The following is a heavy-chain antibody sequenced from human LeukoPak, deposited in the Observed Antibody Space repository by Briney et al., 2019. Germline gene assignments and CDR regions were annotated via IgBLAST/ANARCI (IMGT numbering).Heavy chain of an antibody. CDR3: ARDQEGFDY. J-gene: IGHJ4*02. CDR2: IYPRDGST. CDR1: GYTFTSNY. V-gene: IGHV1-46*01. Sequence: ASVKVSCKASGYTFTSNYIRWVRQAPGQGLEWMGMIYPRDGSTSYAQKFQGRVTVTRDTSTSTVHMELSGLRSEDTAVYYCARDQEGFDYWGQGTLVTVSS.